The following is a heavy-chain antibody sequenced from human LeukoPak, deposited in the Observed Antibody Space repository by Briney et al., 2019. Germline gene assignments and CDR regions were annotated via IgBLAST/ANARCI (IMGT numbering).Heavy chain of an antibody. J-gene: IGHJ6*03. CDR3: ARDVLWFGEGPDYYYYIDV. Sequence: GGSLRLSCAASGFTFSSYAMHWVRQAPGKGLEYVSAISSNGGSTYYANSVKGRFTISRDNSKDTLYLQMNSLTAEDTAVYYCARDVLWFGEGPDYYYYIDVWGKGTTVTVSS. CDR2: ISSNGGST. D-gene: IGHD3-10*01. V-gene: IGHV3-64*01. CDR1: GFTFSSYA.